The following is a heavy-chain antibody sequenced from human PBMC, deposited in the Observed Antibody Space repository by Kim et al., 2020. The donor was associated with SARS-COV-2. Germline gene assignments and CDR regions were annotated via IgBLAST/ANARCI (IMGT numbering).Heavy chain of an antibody. J-gene: IGHJ6*02. CDR1: GGTFSSYA. Sequence: SVKVSCKASGGTFSSYAISWVRQAPGQGLEWMGGIIPIFGTANYAQKFQGRVTITADESTSTAYMELSSLRSEDTAVYYCAIRMDIVVVVAATRPYGMDVWGQGTTVTVSS. V-gene: IGHV1-69*13. CDR2: IIPIFGTA. CDR3: AIRMDIVVVVAATRPYGMDV. D-gene: IGHD2-15*01.